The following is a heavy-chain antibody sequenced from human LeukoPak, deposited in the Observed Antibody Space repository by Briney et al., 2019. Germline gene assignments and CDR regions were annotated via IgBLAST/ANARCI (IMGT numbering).Heavy chain of an antibody. D-gene: IGHD5-24*01. CDR1: GFTFSSYS. Sequence: PGGSLRLSCAASGFTFSSYSMNWVRQAPGKGLEWVANIKQDGSDKNYADSVKGRFTISRDNAQNSLYLEMNSLRAEDTAVYYCASHGSWRFDYWGQGTLVTVSS. CDR3: ASHGSWRFDY. J-gene: IGHJ4*02. V-gene: IGHV3-7*01. CDR2: IKQDGSDK.